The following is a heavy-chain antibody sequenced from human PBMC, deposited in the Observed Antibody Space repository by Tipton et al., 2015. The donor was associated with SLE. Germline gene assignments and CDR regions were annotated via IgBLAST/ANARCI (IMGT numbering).Heavy chain of an antibody. J-gene: IGHJ6*03. D-gene: IGHD6-25*01. CDR2: IYTSGSN. Sequence: TLSLTCTVSGGSINSDTYYWNWMRQPPGKGLEWIAYIYTSGSNSYNPSLKSRAPISVDTSKNQFSLKLSSVTAADTAIYYCAKLFGSAYWYYMDVWGKGTTVTVS. CDR3: AKLFGSAYWYYMDV. V-gene: IGHV4-61*09. CDR1: GGSINSDTYY.